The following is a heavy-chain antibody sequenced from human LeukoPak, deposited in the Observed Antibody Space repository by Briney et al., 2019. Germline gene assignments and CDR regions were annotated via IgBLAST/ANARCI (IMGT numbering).Heavy chain of an antibody. CDR2: ISNSGFYI. V-gene: IGHV3-21*01. CDR3: VTDGASDI. J-gene: IGHJ3*02. CDR1: GFTLSSYT. Sequence: GGSLRLSCAASGFTLSSYTTNWVRQAPGKGLEWVSSISNSGFYIYYADSVKGRFVVSRDNANNSLYLQMNSQRDEDTAVYYCVTDGASDIWGQGTMVTVSS.